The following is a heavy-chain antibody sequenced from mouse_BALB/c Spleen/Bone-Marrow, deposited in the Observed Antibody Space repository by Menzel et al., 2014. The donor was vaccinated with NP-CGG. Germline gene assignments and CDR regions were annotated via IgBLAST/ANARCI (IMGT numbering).Heavy chain of an antibody. Sequence: EVKVEESGPSLVKPSQTLSLPCSVTGDSITSGYWNWIRKFPGNKLEYMGYINYSGNTYYNPSLISRISITRDTSMNQYYLQLNSVTTEDTATYYCTRNYYGPWGRGATLTVSS. J-gene: IGHJ2*01. V-gene: IGHV3-8*02. CDR3: TRNYYGP. CDR2: INYSGNT. D-gene: IGHD1-2*01. CDR1: GDSITSGY.